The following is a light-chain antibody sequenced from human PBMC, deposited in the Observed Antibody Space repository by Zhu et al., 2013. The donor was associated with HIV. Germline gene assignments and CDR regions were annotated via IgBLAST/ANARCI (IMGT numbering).Light chain of an antibody. CDR3: QQSYNAPLT. J-gene: IGKJ4*01. CDR1: QSISSF. V-gene: IGKV1-39*01. CDR2: SAS. Sequence: DIQMTQSPSSLSASVGDRVTITCRASQSISSFLNWYQQKPGRAPKLLIYSASSLQSGVPSRFSGSGSGTDFTLTITNLQPEDFATYFCQQSYNAPLTFGGGPRLRS.